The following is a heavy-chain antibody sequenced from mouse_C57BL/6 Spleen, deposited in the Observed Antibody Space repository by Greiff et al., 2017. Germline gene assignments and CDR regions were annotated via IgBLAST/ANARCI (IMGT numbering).Heavy chain of an antibody. D-gene: IGHD1-1*01. CDR3: ARIITTVVATDY. V-gene: IGHV1-61*01. Sequence: QVQLQQPGAELVRPGSSVKLSCKASGYTFTSYWMDWVKQRPGQGLEWIGNIYPSDSETHYNQKFKDKATLTVDKSSSTAYMQLSSLTSEDSAVYYCARIITTVVATDYWGQGTTRTVSS. J-gene: IGHJ2*01. CDR1: GYTFTSYW. CDR2: IYPSDSET.